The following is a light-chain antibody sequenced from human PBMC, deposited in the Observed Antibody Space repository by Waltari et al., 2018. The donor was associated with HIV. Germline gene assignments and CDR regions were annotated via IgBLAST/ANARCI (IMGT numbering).Light chain of an antibody. V-gene: IGLV1-47*01. Sequence: QSVLTQPPSASGTPGQRVTISCSGSYSNIGSDNVYWYQHLPGTAPKLLIYKNIQRPSGGPERFSGSKSGASAYLAISGLRSEDEADYYCTGWDASLSEYVFGPGTRVTV. CDR1: YSNIGSDN. CDR3: TGWDASLSEYV. CDR2: KNI. J-gene: IGLJ1*01.